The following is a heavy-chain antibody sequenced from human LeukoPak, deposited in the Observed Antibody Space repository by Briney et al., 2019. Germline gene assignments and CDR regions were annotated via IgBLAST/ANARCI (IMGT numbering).Heavy chain of an antibody. Sequence: GGSLRLSRAASGFTFSSYAMSWVRQAPGKGLEWVGFIRSKAYGGTTEYAASVKGRFTISRDDSKSIAYLQMNSLKTEDTAVYYCTRARDPMEYCSSTSCYTWDYWGQGTLVTVSS. CDR3: TRARDPMEYCSSTSCYTWDY. J-gene: IGHJ4*02. CDR2: IRSKAYGGTT. D-gene: IGHD2-2*02. V-gene: IGHV3-49*04. CDR1: GFTFSSYA.